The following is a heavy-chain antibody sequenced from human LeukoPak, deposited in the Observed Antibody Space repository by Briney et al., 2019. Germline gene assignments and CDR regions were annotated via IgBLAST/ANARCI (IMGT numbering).Heavy chain of an antibody. D-gene: IGHD5-18*01. Sequence: GGSLRLSCAASGFTFSSYAMNWVRQAPGKGLEWVSSIKNSGDTTYYADSVKGRFTISRDNSKNTLYLQMNSLRAEDTAVYYCASSDRRGYSYGAFDYWGQGTLVTVSS. V-gene: IGHV3-23*01. CDR1: GFTFSSYA. J-gene: IGHJ4*02. CDR3: ASSDRRGYSYGAFDY. CDR2: IKNSGDTT.